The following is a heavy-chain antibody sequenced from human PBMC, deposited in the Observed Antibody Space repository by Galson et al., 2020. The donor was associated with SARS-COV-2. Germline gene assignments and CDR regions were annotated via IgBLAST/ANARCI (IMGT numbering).Heavy chain of an antibody. CDR3: ARSRQTPYYDSSGYEH. CDR2: IYHTGTI. Sequence: ASETLSLTCSVSGASISTRNYYWGWSRRPPGKGLEWIGSIYHTGTIYRNPSLKSRVSISVDASQNQFSLKLTSVTAADTAMYFCARSRQTPYYDSSGYEHWGQGTLVNVSS. J-gene: IGHJ4*02. CDR1: GASISTRNYY. D-gene: IGHD3-16*01. V-gene: IGHV4-39*01.